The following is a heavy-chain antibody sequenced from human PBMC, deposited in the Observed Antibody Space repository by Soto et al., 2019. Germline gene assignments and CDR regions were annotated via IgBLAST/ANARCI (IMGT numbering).Heavy chain of an antibody. CDR3: ARGYYDSSGSYWYFDR. CDR2: ISSSSSTI. D-gene: IGHD3-22*01. V-gene: IGHV3-48*02. CDR1: GFTFSSYS. Sequence: EVQLVESGGGLVQPGGSLRLSCAASGFTFSSYSMNWVRQAPGKGLEWVSYISSSSSTIYYADSVKGRFTISRDNAKNSLYLQMNSLRDEDTAVYYCARGYYDSSGSYWYFDRWGRCTLVTVSS. J-gene: IGHJ2*01.